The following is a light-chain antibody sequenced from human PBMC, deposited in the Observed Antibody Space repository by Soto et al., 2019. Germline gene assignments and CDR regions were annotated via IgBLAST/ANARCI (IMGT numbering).Light chain of an antibody. Sequence: DIQVTQSPSSLSASVGDTVTITCRTSQSISGKLSWYQQIPGKAPKLLIYAASRLQSGVPSRFSASGSGTEFTLIISSLHPDDFASYYCQQSYSRVTFGQGTKVEIK. CDR2: AAS. CDR3: QQSYSRVT. V-gene: IGKV1-39*01. J-gene: IGKJ1*01. CDR1: QSISGK.